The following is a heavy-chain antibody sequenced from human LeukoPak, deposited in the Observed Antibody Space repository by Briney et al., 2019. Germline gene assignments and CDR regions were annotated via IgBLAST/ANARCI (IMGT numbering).Heavy chain of an antibody. D-gene: IGHD3-10*01. CDR1: GFTFSSYG. V-gene: IGHV3-23*01. CDR2: ISGGGGST. CDR3: AKGHRIRGLITFDY. Sequence: PGRSLRLSCAASGFTFSSYGMHWVRQAPWKGLEWVSGISGGGGSTYYADSVKGRFTISRDNSKNTIYLQMNNLGVEDTAVYYCAKGHRIRGLITFDYWGQGTLVTVSS. J-gene: IGHJ4*02.